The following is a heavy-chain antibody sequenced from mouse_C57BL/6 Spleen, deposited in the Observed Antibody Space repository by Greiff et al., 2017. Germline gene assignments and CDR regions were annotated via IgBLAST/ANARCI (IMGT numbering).Heavy chain of an antibody. CDR2: ISYDGST. CDR1: GYSITSGYY. CDR3: ARDGRFAY. Sequence: EVKLVESGPGLVKPSQSLSLTCSVTGYSITSGYYWYWIRPFPGNKLEWMGYISYDGSTNYNPSLNNRISFTRDTSKNQCFLKLNSVTTEDTATYYCARDGRFAYWGQGTLVTVSA. J-gene: IGHJ3*01. V-gene: IGHV3-6*01.